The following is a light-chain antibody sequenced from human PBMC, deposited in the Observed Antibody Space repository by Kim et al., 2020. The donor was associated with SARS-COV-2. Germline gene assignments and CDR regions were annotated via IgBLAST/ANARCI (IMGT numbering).Light chain of an antibody. CDR1: QSISGH. CDR2: AAS. CDR3: QQSYSAPRT. Sequence: DIQMTQSPSSLSASVGDRVTITCRSSQSISGHLNWYQQKPGRAPNLLIYAASVLHSGVASRFSATASGTDFTLTISSLQPEDFATYYCQQSYSAPRTFGQGTKVDIK. V-gene: IGKV1-39*01. J-gene: IGKJ1*01.